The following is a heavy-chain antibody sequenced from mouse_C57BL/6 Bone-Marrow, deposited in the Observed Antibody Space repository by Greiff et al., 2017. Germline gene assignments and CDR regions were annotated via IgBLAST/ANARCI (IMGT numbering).Heavy chain of an antibody. D-gene: IGHD2-10*01. V-gene: IGHV14-4*01. CDR3: TTRRVLLSGFDY. CDR1: GFNIKDDY. Sequence: VQLKESGAELVRPGASVKLSCTASGFNIKDDYMHWVKQRPEQGLEWIGWIDPENGDTEYASKFQGKATITADTSSNTAYLQLSSLTSEDTAVYYCTTRRVLLSGFDYWGQGTTLTVSS. CDR2: IDPENGDT. J-gene: IGHJ2*01.